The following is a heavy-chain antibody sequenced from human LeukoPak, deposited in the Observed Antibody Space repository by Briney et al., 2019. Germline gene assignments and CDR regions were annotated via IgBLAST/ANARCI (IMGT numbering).Heavy chain of an antibody. CDR3: ARGGKATVVTM. V-gene: IGHV4-4*07. CDR1: GGSINSYY. CDR2: IYSSGST. J-gene: IGHJ4*02. D-gene: IGHD4-23*01. Sequence: SSETLFLTCTVSGGSINSYYWSWIRQPAGKGLEWIGRIYSSGSTNYNPSLKSRVSMSVDTSKNQFSLKLTSVTAADTAVYYCARGGKATVVTMWGQGILVTVSS.